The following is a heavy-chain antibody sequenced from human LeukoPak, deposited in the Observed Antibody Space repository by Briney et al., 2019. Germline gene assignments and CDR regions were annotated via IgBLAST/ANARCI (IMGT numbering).Heavy chain of an antibody. CDR1: GYPFVSYG. CDR2: ISVHNGNT. Sequence: VASVKVSCKAAGYPFVSYGISWVRQAPGHGLEWMGWISVHNGNTNYEQKVQGRVTLTTDTSTATAYMELRGLTSDDTAVYYCARTKAYCGGDCYSSWFDPWGQGTLVTVSS. J-gene: IGHJ5*02. D-gene: IGHD2-21*02. V-gene: IGHV1-18*01. CDR3: ARTKAYCGGDCYSSWFDP.